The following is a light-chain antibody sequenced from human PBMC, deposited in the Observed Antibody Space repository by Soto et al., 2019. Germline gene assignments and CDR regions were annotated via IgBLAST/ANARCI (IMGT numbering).Light chain of an antibody. CDR3: QHGYSTPLT. CDR2: AAS. Sequence: SQMTQSTSSLSASVGDRVTITCRASQSISSYLHWYQQKPGKAPNLLIYAASTLQSGVPSRFSGSGSGTDFTLTISRLQPEDFATYFCQHGYSTPLTFGGGTKVDIK. J-gene: IGKJ4*01. CDR1: QSISSY. V-gene: IGKV1-39*01.